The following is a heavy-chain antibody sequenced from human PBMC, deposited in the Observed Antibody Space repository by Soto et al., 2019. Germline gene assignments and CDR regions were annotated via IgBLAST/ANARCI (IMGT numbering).Heavy chain of an antibody. CDR3: ARVSGRASEYYYYGMDV. CDR2: ISYDGSNK. J-gene: IGHJ6*02. V-gene: IGHV3-30-3*01. Sequence: PGGSLRLSCAASGFTFSSYAMHWVRQAPGKGLEWVAVISYDGSNKYYADSVKGRFTISRDNSKNTLYLQMNSLRAEDTAVYYCARVSGRASEYYYYGMDVWGQGTTVTVSS. D-gene: IGHD3-10*01. CDR1: GFTFSSYA.